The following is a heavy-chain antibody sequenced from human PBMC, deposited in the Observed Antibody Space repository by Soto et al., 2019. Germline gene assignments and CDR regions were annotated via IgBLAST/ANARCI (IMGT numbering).Heavy chain of an antibody. V-gene: IGHV5-10-1*01. CDR2: IDPSDSYT. D-gene: IGHD3-22*01. CDR3: ARHDYYDSSGLSGYAFDI. J-gene: IGHJ3*02. CDR1: GYSFTSYW. Sequence: GESLKISCKGSGYSFTSYWISWVRQMPGKGLEWMGRIDPSDSYTNYSPSFQGHVTISADKSISTAYLQWSSLKASDTAMYHCARHDYYDSSGLSGYAFDIWGQGTMVTVSS.